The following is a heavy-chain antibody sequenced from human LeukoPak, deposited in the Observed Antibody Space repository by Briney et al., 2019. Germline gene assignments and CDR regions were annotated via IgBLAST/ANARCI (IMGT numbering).Heavy chain of an antibody. D-gene: IGHD2-2*01. Sequence: PSETLSLTCAVSGASMYNSVYYWAWIRQSPGKGLEWIGSVFYSGTAYHNPSLKSRVSISVDTSKNQFSLRLSSVTAADTAVYYCARENDCSSTSCHLDYWGLGTLVTVSS. J-gene: IGHJ4*02. CDR3: ARENDCSSTSCHLDY. CDR2: VFYSGTA. V-gene: IGHV4-39*07. CDR1: GASMYNSVYY.